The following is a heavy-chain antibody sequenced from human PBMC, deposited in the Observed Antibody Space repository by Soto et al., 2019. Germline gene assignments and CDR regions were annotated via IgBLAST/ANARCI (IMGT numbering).Heavy chain of an antibody. CDR2: ISAYNGNT. CDR3: ATVGGEYSSGWYYGYYYYYYGMDV. Sequence: ASVKVSCKASGYTFTSYGISWVRQAPGQGLEWMGWISAYNGNTNYAQKLQGRVTMTTDTSTSTAYMELRSLGSDDTAVYYCATVGGEYSSGWYYGYYYYYYGMDVWG. V-gene: IGHV1-18*01. CDR1: GYTFTSYG. J-gene: IGHJ6*02. D-gene: IGHD6-19*01.